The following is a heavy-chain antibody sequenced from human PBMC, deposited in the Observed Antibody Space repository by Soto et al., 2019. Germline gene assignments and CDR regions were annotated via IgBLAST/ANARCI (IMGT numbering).Heavy chain of an antibody. CDR2: ISSSSSYI. Sequence: EVQLVESGGGLVKPGGSLRLSCAASGFTFSSYSMNWVRQAPGKGLEWVSSISSSSSYIYYADSVKGRFTISRDNAKNSLYLQMNSLRAEDTAVYYCARDLAYSPQYCSSTSCGYWGQGTLVTVSS. CDR3: ARDLAYSPQYCSSTSCGY. D-gene: IGHD2-2*01. J-gene: IGHJ4*02. V-gene: IGHV3-21*01. CDR1: GFTFSSYS.